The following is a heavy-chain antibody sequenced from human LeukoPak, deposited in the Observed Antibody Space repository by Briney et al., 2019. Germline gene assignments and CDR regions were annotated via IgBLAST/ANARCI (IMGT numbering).Heavy chain of an antibody. CDR2: IYSSGST. D-gene: IGHD6-13*01. V-gene: IGHV4-4*07. Sequence: SETLSLTCTVSGGSIDSYYWSWIRQPAGKGLEWIGRIYSSGSTNFKSSLKSRVSMSVDTSTNQFSLNISSVSAADSAVYYCARDAGKRNRNSWYKVYYYYYMDVWGKGTTVTVSS. CDR1: GGSIDSYY. J-gene: IGHJ6*03. CDR3: ARDAGKRNRNSWYKVYYYYYMDV.